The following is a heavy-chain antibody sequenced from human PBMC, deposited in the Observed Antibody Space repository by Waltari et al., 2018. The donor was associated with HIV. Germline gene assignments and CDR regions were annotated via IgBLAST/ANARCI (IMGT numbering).Heavy chain of an antibody. CDR2: IYGNGET. D-gene: IGHD3-3*01. V-gene: IGHV3-53*05. CDR1: GVTGKNEY. CDR3: AKGVRFLGP. Sequence: ATGGGLVQPGGYLRPHCGVCGVTGKNEYMTWVRRSTGRGLEWVGTIYGNGETYSAASMRGRLFISRDDPGNRVFLHINNVNFADTASYFCAKGVRFLGPWSQETPVTVSS. J-gene: IGHJ5*02.